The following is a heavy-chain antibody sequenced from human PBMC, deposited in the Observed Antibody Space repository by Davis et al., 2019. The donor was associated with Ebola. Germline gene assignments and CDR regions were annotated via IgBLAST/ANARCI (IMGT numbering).Heavy chain of an antibody. CDR1: GFTFSSYW. D-gene: IGHD6-6*01. CDR2: INSDGSST. V-gene: IGHV3-74*01. Sequence: GESLKISCAASGFTFSSYWMHWVRQAPGKGLVWVSRINSDGSSTSYADSVKGRFTISRDNAKNTLYLQMNSLRAEDTAVYYCARAGYSSSSRSYWYFDLWGRGTLVTVSS. CDR3: ARAGYSSSSRSYWYFDL. J-gene: IGHJ2*01.